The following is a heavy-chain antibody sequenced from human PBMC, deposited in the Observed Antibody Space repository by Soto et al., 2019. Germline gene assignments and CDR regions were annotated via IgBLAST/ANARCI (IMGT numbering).Heavy chain of an antibody. J-gene: IGHJ6*02. CDR3: ARDLIAVAIYGMDV. CDR2: ISSSSSYI. D-gene: IGHD6-19*01. CDR1: GFTFSSYS. V-gene: IGHV3-21*01. Sequence: PGGSLRLSCAASGFTFSSYSMNWVRQAPGKGLEWVSSISSSSSYIYYADSVKGRFTISRDNAKNSLYLQMNSLRAEDTAVYYCARDLIAVAIYGMDVWGQGTTVTVSS.